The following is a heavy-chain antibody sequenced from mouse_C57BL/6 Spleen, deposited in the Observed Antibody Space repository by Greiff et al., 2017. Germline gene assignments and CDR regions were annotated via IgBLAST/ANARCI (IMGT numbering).Heavy chain of an antibody. D-gene: IGHD4-1*01. Sequence: EVQLQESEGGLVQPGSSMKLSCTASGFTFSDYYMAWVRQVPEKGLEWVANINYDGSSTYYLDSLKSRFIISRDNAKNILYLQMSSLKSEDTATYYCAREGAGTWYFDVWGTGTTVTVSS. CDR2: INYDGSST. J-gene: IGHJ1*03. CDR3: AREGAGTWYFDV. V-gene: IGHV5-16*01. CDR1: GFTFSDYY.